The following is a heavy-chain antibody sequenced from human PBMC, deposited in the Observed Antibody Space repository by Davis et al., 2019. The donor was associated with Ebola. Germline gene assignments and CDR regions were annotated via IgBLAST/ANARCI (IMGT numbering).Heavy chain of an antibody. V-gene: IGHV3-30*18. CDR2: ISYDGSNK. D-gene: IGHD1/OR15-1a*01. CDR3: VKDHTAFNPWEQNYYFES. J-gene: IGHJ4*02. Sequence: GESLKISCAASGFTFSSYGMHWVRQAPGKGLEWVAVISYDGSNKYNADSVEGRFTISRDNWKNTMYLQMNSLRPEDTAVYYCVKDHTAFNPWEQNYYFESWGQGTLVTVSS. CDR1: GFTFSSYG.